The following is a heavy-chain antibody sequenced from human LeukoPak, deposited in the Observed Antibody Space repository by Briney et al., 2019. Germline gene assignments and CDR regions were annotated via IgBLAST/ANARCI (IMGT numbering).Heavy chain of an antibody. CDR2: IIPIFGTA. D-gene: IGHD2-2*01. Sequence: SVKVSCKASGYTFTSYGISWVRQAPGQGLEWMGGIIPIFGTANYAQKFQGRVTITADVSTSTAYMELSSLRSEDTAVYYCARNIVVVPAAYYYYYYGMDVWAKGPRSPSP. V-gene: IGHV1-69*13. J-gene: IGHJ6*02. CDR3: ARNIVVVPAAYYYYYYGMDV. CDR1: GYTFTSYG.